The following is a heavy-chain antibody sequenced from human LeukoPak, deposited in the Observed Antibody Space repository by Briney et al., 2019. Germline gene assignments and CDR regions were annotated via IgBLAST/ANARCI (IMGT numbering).Heavy chain of an antibody. D-gene: IGHD6-13*01. CDR2: INHSGST. Sequence: SETLSLTCAVYGGSFSGYYWSWIRQPPGKGLEWIGEINHSGSTNYNPSLKSRVTTSVDTSKNQFSLKLSSVTAADTAVYYCARAKQWYSSSWYLDYWGQGTLVTVSS. J-gene: IGHJ4*02. CDR3: ARAKQWYSSSWYLDY. V-gene: IGHV4-34*01. CDR1: GGSFSGYY.